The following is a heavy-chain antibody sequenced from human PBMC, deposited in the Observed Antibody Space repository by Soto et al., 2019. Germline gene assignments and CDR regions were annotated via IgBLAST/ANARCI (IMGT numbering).Heavy chain of an antibody. J-gene: IGHJ6*02. V-gene: IGHV5-51*01. CDR1: GYSFTSYW. Sequence: PGESLKICCKGSGYSFTSYWIGWVRQMPGKGLEWMVIIYPGDSDTRYSPSFQGQVTISADKSISTAYLQWSSLRASDTAMYYCARLLSLDYYYCMDVWGQGTTVTVSS. CDR2: IYPGDSDT. CDR3: ARLLSLDYYYCMDV. D-gene: IGHD2-2*01.